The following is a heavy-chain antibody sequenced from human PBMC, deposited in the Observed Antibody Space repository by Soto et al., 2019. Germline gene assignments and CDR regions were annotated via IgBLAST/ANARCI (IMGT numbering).Heavy chain of an antibody. D-gene: IGHD1-20*01. Sequence: EVPLVESGGGLVQPGGSLRLSCAASGFTFSSYSMNWVRQAPGKGLEWVSYLSSSSSTIYYADSVKVRFTISRDNAKNSLYLQMNSLRDEDTAVYYCAREERYNWNVYYWGQGTLVTVSS. CDR1: GFTFSSYS. V-gene: IGHV3-48*02. CDR3: AREERYNWNVYY. CDR2: LSSSSSTI. J-gene: IGHJ4*02.